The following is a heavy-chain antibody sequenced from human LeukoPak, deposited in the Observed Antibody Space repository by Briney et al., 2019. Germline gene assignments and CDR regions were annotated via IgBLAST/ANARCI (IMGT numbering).Heavy chain of an antibody. CDR1: GYTLTELS. CDR2: FDPEDGET. Sequence: ASVKVSCKVSGYTLTELSMHWVRQAPGKGLEWMGGFDPEDGETIYAQKFQGRVTMTEDTSTDTAYMELSSLRSEDTAVYYCATNGGDCPIHPCPEYFQHWGQGTLVTVSS. D-gene: IGHD2-21*02. V-gene: IGHV1-24*01. J-gene: IGHJ1*01. CDR3: ATNGGDCPIHPCPEYFQH.